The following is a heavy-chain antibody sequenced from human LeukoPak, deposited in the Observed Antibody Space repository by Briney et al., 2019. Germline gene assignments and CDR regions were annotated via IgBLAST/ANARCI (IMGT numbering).Heavy chain of an antibody. V-gene: IGHV1-18*01. J-gene: IGHJ5*02. Sequence: ASVKVSCKASGYTFTSCGISWVRQAPGQGLEWMGWISAYNGNTNYAQKLQGRVTMTTDTSTSTAYMELRSLRSDDTAVYYCARPAKLGYCSSTSCPPLGNWFDPWGQGTLVTVSS. CDR3: ARPAKLGYCSSTSCPPLGNWFDP. D-gene: IGHD2-2*01. CDR1: GYTFTSCG. CDR2: ISAYNGNT.